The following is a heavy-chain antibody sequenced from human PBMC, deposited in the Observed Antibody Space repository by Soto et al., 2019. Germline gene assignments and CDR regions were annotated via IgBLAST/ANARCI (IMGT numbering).Heavy chain of an antibody. Sequence: ASVKVSCKASGYTFTSYGISWVRQAPGQGLEWMGWISAYNGNTNYAQKLQGRVTMTTDTSTSTAYMELRSLRSDDTAVYYCARESSGRRYFDSPPEAADAFDILGHGTMLTVSS. CDR3: ARESSGRRYFDSPPEAADAFDI. CDR1: GYTFTSYG. D-gene: IGHD3-9*01. CDR2: ISAYNGNT. V-gene: IGHV1-18*01. J-gene: IGHJ3*02.